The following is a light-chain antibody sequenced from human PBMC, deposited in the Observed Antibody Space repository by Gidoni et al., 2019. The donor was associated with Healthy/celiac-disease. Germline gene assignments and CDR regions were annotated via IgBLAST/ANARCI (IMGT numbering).Light chain of an antibody. V-gene: IGKV3-15*01. J-gene: IGKJ3*01. CDR1: QSVSSN. CDR3: QQYNNWPLT. Sequence: EIVMTQSPATLSGSPGERATLSCRASQSVSSNLAWYQQKPGQAPRLLIYGASTRATGIPARFSGSVSGTEFTLTISSLQSEDFAVYYCQQYNNWPLTFGPGTKVDIK. CDR2: GAS.